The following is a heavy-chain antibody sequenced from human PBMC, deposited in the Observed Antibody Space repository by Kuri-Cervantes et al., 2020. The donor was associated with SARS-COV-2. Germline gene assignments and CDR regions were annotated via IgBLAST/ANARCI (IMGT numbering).Heavy chain of an antibody. CDR3: ASSPAAADGTYYYYYYGMDV. CDR2: ISSSSSYT. J-gene: IGHJ6*02. Sequence: GESLKISCAASGFSFSSYGMSWIRQAPGKGLEWVSYISSSSSYTNYADSVKGRFTISRDNAKNSLYLQMNSLRAEDTAVYYCASSPAAADGTYYYYYYGMDVWGQGTTVTVSS. CDR1: GFSFSSYG. D-gene: IGHD2-2*01. V-gene: IGHV3-11*06.